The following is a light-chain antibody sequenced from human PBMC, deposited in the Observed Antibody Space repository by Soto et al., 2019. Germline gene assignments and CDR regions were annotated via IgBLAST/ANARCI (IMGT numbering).Light chain of an antibody. J-gene: IGKJ1*01. V-gene: IGKV4-1*01. CDR1: QSVLYSSNNKNY. CDR2: WAS. Sequence: DIVMTQSPASLAVSLGERATINCKSSQSVLYSSNNKNYLAWYQQKPGQPPRLLIYWASTRESGVPDRFSGSGSGTDFTLTISSLQAEDVALYYCQQYYSTPTFGQGTKVEIK. CDR3: QQYYSTPT.